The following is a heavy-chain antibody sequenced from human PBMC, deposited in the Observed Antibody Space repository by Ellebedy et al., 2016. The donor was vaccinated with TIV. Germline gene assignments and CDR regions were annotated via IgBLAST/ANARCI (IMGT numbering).Heavy chain of an antibody. CDR1: GGSINSDGYY. D-gene: IGHD3-16*01. J-gene: IGHJ5*02. CDR2: IFYSGST. Sequence: SETLSLXXTVSGGSINSDGYYWSWLRQHPGKGLVWIGYIFYSGSTYYNPSLKSRFSISLDMSKNQFSLKLSSVTAADTAVFYCARGEAQGGSLLYESWGQGTLVTVSA. V-gene: IGHV4-31*03. CDR3: ARGEAQGGSLLYES.